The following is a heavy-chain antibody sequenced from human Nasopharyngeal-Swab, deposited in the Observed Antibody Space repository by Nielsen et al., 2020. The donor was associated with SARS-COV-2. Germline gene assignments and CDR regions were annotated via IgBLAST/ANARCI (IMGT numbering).Heavy chain of an antibody. CDR2: IRNDGSNK. D-gene: IGHD5-18*01. CDR1: GFTFTSHG. Sequence: GGSLRLSCAASGFTFTSHGMYWVRQAPGEGLDWVAFIRNDGSNKNYADPVKGRFTISRDNSKNTLYLQMNSLRAEDTAMYYCAKDRQLWSNDFDDWGQGTLVTVSS. CDR3: AKDRQLWSNDFDD. J-gene: IGHJ4*03. V-gene: IGHV3-30*02.